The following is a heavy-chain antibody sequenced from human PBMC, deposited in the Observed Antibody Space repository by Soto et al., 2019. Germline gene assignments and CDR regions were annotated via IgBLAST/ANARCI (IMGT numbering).Heavy chain of an antibody. V-gene: IGHV4-31*03. CDR1: DGSMNSGRYY. J-gene: IGHJ5*02. D-gene: IGHD6-6*01. Sequence: QLQLQESGPVLVAPSQTLSLICSVSDGSMNSGRYYWSWIRQLPGKGLEWIGFIHYSGATLYSQSLKSRVSIPMETSKNQFSLNLSSVTAADTAVYYCLRGKDTDDSSYCHHWGQGSPVTFSS. CDR2: IHYSGAT. CDR3: LRGKDTDDSSYCHH.